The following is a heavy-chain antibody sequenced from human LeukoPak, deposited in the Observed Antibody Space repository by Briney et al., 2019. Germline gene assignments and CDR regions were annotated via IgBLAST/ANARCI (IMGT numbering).Heavy chain of an antibody. J-gene: IGHJ4*02. CDR2: INSDGSST. CDR1: GFTLSSYW. D-gene: IGHD3-10*01. Sequence: GGSLRLYCAASGFTLSSYWMHWGRQAPGKGLVWVSRINSDGSSTSYADSVKGRFTISRDNAKNTLYLQMNSLRAEDTAVYYCARGGSGSYYPIDYWGQGTLVTVSS. CDR3: ARGGSGSYYPIDY. V-gene: IGHV3-74*01.